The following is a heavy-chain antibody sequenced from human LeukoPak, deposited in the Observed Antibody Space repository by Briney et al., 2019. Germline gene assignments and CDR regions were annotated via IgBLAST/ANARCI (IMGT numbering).Heavy chain of an antibody. Sequence: ASVKVSCTASGYTFTSYDINWVRQATGQGLEWMGWMNPNSGNTGYAQKFQGRVTMTRNTSISTAYMELSSLRSEDTAVYYCARAVKSDIAARRGRYYGMDVWGQGTTVTVSS. J-gene: IGHJ6*02. CDR1: GYTFTSYD. CDR3: ARAVKSDIAARRGRYYGMDV. V-gene: IGHV1-8*01. CDR2: MNPNSGNT. D-gene: IGHD6-6*01.